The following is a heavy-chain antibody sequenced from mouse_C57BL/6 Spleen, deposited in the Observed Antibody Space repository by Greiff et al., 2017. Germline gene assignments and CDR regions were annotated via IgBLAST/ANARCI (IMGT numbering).Heavy chain of an antibody. CDR2: IYPGSGNT. Sequence: VQLQQSGAELVRPGASVKLSCKASGYTFTDSYINWVKQRPGQGLEWIARIYPGSGNTYYNEKFKGKATLTAEKSSSTAYMQLSSLTSEDSAVYFCAGNYGYFWGQGTTLTVSS. J-gene: IGHJ2*01. CDR3: AGNYGYF. D-gene: IGHD2-2*01. CDR1: GYTFTDSY. V-gene: IGHV1-76*01.